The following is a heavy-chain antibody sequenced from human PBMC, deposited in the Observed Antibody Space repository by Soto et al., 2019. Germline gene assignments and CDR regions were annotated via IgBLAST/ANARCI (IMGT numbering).Heavy chain of an antibody. V-gene: IGHV5-51*01. J-gene: IGHJ6*02. CDR1: GYSFTSYW. Sequence: PGESLKISCKGSGYSFTSYWIGWVRQMPGKGLEWMGIIYPGDSDTRYSPSFQGQVTISADKSISTAYLQWSSLKASDTAMYYCARLSMDILTGKYYHYYGMDVWGQGTTVTVSS. D-gene: IGHD3-9*01. CDR2: IYPGDSDT. CDR3: ARLSMDILTGKYYHYYGMDV.